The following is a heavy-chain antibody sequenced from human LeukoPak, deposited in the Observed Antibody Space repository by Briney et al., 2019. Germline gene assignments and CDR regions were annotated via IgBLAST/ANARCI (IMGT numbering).Heavy chain of an antibody. V-gene: IGHV3-23*01. Sequence: PSGGSLRLSCAASGFIFSSYAMSWLRQAPGKGLEWVSRISGSGGSTSYADPVKGRFTISRDNSKNTLYLQMNSLRAEDTAVYYCARRTMVRGVDYWGQGTLVTVSS. CDR2: ISGSGGST. CDR3: ARRTMVRGVDY. D-gene: IGHD3-10*01. J-gene: IGHJ4*02. CDR1: GFIFSSYA.